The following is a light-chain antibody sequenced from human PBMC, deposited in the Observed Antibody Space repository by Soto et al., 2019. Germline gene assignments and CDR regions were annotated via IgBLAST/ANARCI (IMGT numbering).Light chain of an antibody. CDR2: DAS. J-gene: IGKJ4*01. Sequence: EIVLTQSPATLSLSPGDRATISCRASQSINRHLAWYRQKPGQAPRLLIYDASNRATGIPARFSGSGSGTAFSLTISSLLPEDFCVYYCHLRSNWHPLTFGGGTKVEIK. CDR1: QSINRH. CDR3: HLRSNWHPLT. V-gene: IGKV3-11*01.